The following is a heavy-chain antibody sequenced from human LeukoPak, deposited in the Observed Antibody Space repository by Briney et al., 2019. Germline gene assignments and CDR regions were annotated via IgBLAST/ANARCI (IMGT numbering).Heavy chain of an antibody. J-gene: IGHJ4*02. V-gene: IGHV3-53*01. CDR2: IYSGGST. CDR1: GSTVSSNY. Sequence: GGSLRLSCAASGSTVSSNYMSWVRQAPGKGLEWVSVIYSGGSTYYADSVKGRFTISRDNSKNTLYLQMNSLRAEDTAVYYCAREGSSGYYPMRGYYFDYWGQGTLVTVSS. CDR3: AREGSSGYYPMRGYYFDY. D-gene: IGHD3-22*01.